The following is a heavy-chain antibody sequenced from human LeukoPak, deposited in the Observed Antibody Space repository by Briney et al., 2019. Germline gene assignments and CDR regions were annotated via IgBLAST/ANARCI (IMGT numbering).Heavy chain of an antibody. J-gene: IGHJ4*02. V-gene: IGHV1-69*13. CDR2: IIPIFGTA. CDR1: GYTFTSYA. Sequence: SVKVSCKASGYTFTSYAISWVRQAPGQGLEWMGGIIPIFGTANYAQKFQGRVTITADESTSTAYMELSSLRSEDTAVYYCARGEVRGYSGYDPIDYWGQGTLVTVSS. D-gene: IGHD5-12*01. CDR3: ARGEVRGYSGYDPIDY.